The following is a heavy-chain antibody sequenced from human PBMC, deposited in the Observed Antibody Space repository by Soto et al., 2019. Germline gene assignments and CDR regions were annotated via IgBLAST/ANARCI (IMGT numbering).Heavy chain of an antibody. J-gene: IGHJ6*02. Sequence: SVKVSCKASGYTFTSYAMHWVRKAPGQRLEWMGGIIPIFGTANYAQKFQGRVTITADESTSTAYMELSSLRSEGTAVYYCARDSPYYYGMDVWGQGTTVTVSS. V-gene: IGHV1-69*13. CDR3: ARDSPYYYGMDV. CDR2: IIPIFGTA. CDR1: GYTFTSYA.